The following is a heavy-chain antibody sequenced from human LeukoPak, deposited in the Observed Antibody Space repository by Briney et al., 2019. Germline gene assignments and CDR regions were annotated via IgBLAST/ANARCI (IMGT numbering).Heavy chain of an antibody. CDR2: TTPYDDNP. D-gene: IGHD1-26*01. CDR1: GYRFTNFG. Sequence: ASVKVSCKASGYRFTNFGITWVRQAPGQGLEWMGWTTPYDDNPEYGKKFQGRVTMTTDTSTDTAYLEESSLRPDDTAVYYCAKVDPPIIAGARGDAFEIWGQGTLVTVSS. J-gene: IGHJ3*02. CDR3: AKVDPPIIAGARGDAFEI. V-gene: IGHV1-18*01.